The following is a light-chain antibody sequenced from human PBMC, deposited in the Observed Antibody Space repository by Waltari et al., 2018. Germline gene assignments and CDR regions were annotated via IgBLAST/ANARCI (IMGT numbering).Light chain of an antibody. V-gene: IGLV1-47*01. CDR1: SSNIGSNY. CDR2: TGG. J-gene: IGLJ3*02. CDR3: AAWDDSLSGRV. Sequence: QSVLTQPPSASGTPGQRVTISCSGSSSNIGSNYVYWYQQPPGTAPKLLVYTGGQRPSGFPERFSGSKSGTTASLAISGLGSEDEADYCCAAWDDSLSGRVFGAGTKLTVL.